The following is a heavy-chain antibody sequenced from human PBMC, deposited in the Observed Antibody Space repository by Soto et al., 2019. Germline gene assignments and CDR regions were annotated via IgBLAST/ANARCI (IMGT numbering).Heavy chain of an antibody. Sequence: PSETLSLTCSVSGGSISSGDYYWSWIRQPPGKGLEWIGYMFYTGTTYYNPSLKSRITISMYPSKNQFSLRLTSVTSQDTAGYHCARVVIFCSGPSCRGRNWFDPWGQGTRVTVSS. J-gene: IGHJ5*02. D-gene: IGHD2-15*01. CDR1: GGSISSGDYY. CDR2: MFYTGTT. V-gene: IGHV4-30-4*01. CDR3: ARVVIFCSGPSCRGRNWFDP.